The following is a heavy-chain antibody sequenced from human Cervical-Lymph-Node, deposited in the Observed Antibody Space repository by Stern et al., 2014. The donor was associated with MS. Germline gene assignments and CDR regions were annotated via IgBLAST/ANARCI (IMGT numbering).Heavy chain of an antibody. CDR1: GGPFSSYT. CDR2: IIPILGIA. J-gene: IGHJ6*02. Sequence: VQLLESGAEVKKPGSSVKVPCKASGGPFSSYTISWARQAPGQGLEWMGRIIPILGIANYAQKFQGRVTITADKSTSTAYMELSSLRSEDTAVYYCARDRDETTRYGMDVWGQGTTVTVSS. D-gene: IGHD4-11*01. CDR3: ARDRDETTRYGMDV. V-gene: IGHV1-69*09.